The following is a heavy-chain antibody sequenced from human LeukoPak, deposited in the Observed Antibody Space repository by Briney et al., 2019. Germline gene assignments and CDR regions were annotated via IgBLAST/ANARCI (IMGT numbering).Heavy chain of an antibody. J-gene: IGHJ6*03. CDR3: AKAGVEMATMGYYYYYMDV. CDR1: GFTFSSYG. D-gene: IGHD5-24*01. CDR2: IRYDGSNK. V-gene: IGHV3-30*02. Sequence: PGGTLRLSCAASGFTFSSYGMHWVRQAPGKGLEWVAFIRYDGSNKYYADSVKGRFTISRGNSKNTLYLQMNSLRAEDTAVYYCAKAGVEMATMGYYYYYMDVWGKGTTVTISS.